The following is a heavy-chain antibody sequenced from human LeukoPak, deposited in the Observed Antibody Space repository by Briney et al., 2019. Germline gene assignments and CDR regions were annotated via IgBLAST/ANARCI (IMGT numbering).Heavy chain of an antibody. Sequence: GGSLRLSCAASGFTFSSYEMNCVRQAPGKGLEWVSYISSSGSTIYYADSVKGRFTISRDNAKNSLYLQMNSLRAEDTAVYYCASYGSGSYWSYYYMDVWGKGTTVTVSS. CDR2: ISSSGSTI. D-gene: IGHD3-10*01. CDR3: ASYGSGSYWSYYYMDV. J-gene: IGHJ6*03. CDR1: GFTFSSYE. V-gene: IGHV3-48*03.